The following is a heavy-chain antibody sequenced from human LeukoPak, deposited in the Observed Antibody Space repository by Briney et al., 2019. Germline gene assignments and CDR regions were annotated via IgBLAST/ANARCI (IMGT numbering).Heavy chain of an antibody. D-gene: IGHD2/OR15-2a*01. CDR1: GFTFSRYS. Sequence: GGSLRLSCAASGFTFSRYSMHWVRQAPGKGLVWVSHVNSDGSGTDYADSVKGRFTISRDNAKNTLYLKMNSLRAEDTAVYYCAKGGNIRVLSYYYYMDVWGRGTTVTVSS. CDR3: AKGGNIRVLSYYYYMDV. J-gene: IGHJ6*03. CDR2: VNSDGSGT. V-gene: IGHV3-74*01.